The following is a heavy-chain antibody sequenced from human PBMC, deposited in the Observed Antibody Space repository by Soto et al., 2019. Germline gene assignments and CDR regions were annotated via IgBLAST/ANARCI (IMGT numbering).Heavy chain of an antibody. CDR2: ISAHNGNT. J-gene: IGHJ4*02. V-gene: IGHV1-18*01. D-gene: IGHD1-1*01. CDR1: GYTFTSNG. CDR3: ARGRYGDY. Sequence: QVHLVQSGAEVKKPGASVKVSCKCSGYTFTSNGITWVRQAPGQGLEWMGWISAHNGNTDYAQKLQGRVTVTRDTPTSTAYMELRSLRSDDTAVYYCARGRYGDYWGQGALVTVSS.